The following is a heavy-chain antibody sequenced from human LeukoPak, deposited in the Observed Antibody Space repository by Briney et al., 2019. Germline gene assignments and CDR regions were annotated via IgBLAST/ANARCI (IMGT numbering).Heavy chain of an antibody. D-gene: IGHD3-10*02. CDR2: ISYDGSNK. V-gene: IGHV3-30*12. CDR1: GFTFSNYG. J-gene: IGHJ6*04. CDR3: AELGITMIGGV. Sequence: QTGGPLRLSCAASGFTFSNYGMHWVRQAPGKGLEWVAVISYDGSNKFYADSVRGRFTISRDNAKNSLYLQMNSLRAEDTAVYYCAELGITMIGGVWGKGTTVTISS.